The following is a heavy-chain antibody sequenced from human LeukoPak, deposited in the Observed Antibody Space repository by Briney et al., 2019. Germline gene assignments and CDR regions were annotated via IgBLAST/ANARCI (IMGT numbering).Heavy chain of an antibody. J-gene: IGHJ6*03. CDR2: IIPIFGTA. CDR1: GGTFSSYA. V-gene: IGHV1-69*05. Sequence: ASVKVPCKASGGTFSSYAISWVRQAPGQGLEWMGGIIPIFGTANYAQKFQGRVTITTDESTSTAYMELSSLRSEDTAVYYCARIVVPAAPPKGYYYYYMDVWGKGTTVTVSS. D-gene: IGHD2-2*01. CDR3: ARIVVPAAPPKGYYYYYMDV.